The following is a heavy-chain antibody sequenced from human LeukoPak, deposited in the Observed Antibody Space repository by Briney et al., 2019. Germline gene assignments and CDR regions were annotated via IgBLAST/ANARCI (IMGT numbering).Heavy chain of an antibody. CDR1: GYTFTSYG. CDR3: ARVAVAGYVDVHYYYYYGMDV. CDR2: IIPILGIV. D-gene: IGHD6-19*01. Sequence: ASVKVSCKAFGYTFTSYGISWVRQAPGQGLEWMGRIIPILGIVNYAQKFQGRVTITADKSTSTAYMELSSLRSEDTAVYYCARVAVAGYVDVHYYYYYGMDVWGQGTTVTVSS. J-gene: IGHJ6*02. V-gene: IGHV1-69*04.